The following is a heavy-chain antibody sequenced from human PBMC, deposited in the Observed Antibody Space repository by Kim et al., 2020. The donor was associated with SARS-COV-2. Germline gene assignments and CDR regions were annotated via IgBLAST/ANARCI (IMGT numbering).Heavy chain of an antibody. D-gene: IGHD3-22*01. V-gene: IGHV3-23*01. CDR2: ISGSGGNT. CDR3: TCSSPPKVGYDSSSYARVFDY. CDR1: GFTFSSYA. J-gene: IGHJ4*02. Sequence: GGSLRLSCAASGFTFSSYAMSWVRQAPGKGLEWVSAISGSGGNTYNADSVKGRFTISRDNSKNTLYLQMNSLRAEDTATYYCTCSSPPKVGYDSSSYARVFDYWGQGTLVSVSS.